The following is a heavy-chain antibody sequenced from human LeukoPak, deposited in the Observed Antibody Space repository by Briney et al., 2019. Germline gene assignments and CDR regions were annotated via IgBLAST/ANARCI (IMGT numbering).Heavy chain of an antibody. CDR1: GYTLTELS. CDR3: ATDQLGYCGGGSCYEGLYGMDV. V-gene: IGHV1-24*01. CDR2: FDPEDGET. D-gene: IGHD2-15*01. Sequence: ASVKVSCKVSGYTLTELSMHWVRQAPGKGLEWMGGFDPEDGETIYAQKFQGRVTMTEDTSTDAAYMELSSLRSEDTAVYYCATDQLGYCGGGSCYEGLYGMDVWGQGTTVTVSS. J-gene: IGHJ6*02.